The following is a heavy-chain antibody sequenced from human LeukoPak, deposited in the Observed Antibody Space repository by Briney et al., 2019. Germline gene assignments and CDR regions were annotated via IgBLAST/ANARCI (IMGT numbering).Heavy chain of an antibody. V-gene: IGHV4-4*02. CDR3: SRESGAFCPFGY. CDR2: ISLSGET. Sequence: SETLSLTCGVSGGSIHSTNWWSWVRQTPGQGLERIGEISLSGETNYNPSLNGRINKSLDKPRNQLSLKLTSVTAADTAIYYCSRESGAFCPFGYWGQGTLVIVPP. CDR1: GGSIHSTNW. D-gene: IGHD1-26*01. J-gene: IGHJ4*02.